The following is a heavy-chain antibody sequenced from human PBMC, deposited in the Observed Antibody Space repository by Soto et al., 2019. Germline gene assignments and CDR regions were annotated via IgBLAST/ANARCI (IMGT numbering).Heavy chain of an antibody. V-gene: IGHV3-30*18. Sequence: GGSLRLSCAASGFTFSSYGMHWVRQAPGKGLEWVAVISYDGSNKYYADSVKGRFTISRDNSKNTLYLQMNSLRAEDTAVYYCAKGLAIQLWPTHGMDVWGQGTTVTVSS. D-gene: IGHD5-18*01. J-gene: IGHJ6*02. CDR2: ISYDGSNK. CDR1: GFTFSSYG. CDR3: AKGLAIQLWPTHGMDV.